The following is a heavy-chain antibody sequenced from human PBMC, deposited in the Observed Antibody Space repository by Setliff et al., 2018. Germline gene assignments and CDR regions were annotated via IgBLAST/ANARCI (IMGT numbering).Heavy chain of an antibody. CDR1: GGTFSSYA. Sequence: SVKVSCKASGGTFSSYAISWVRQAPGQGLEWMGGIIPIFGTANYAQKFQGRVTITTDESTSTAYMELSSLRSEDTAVYYCNYNFWSGYYLDYWGQGTLVTVPS. V-gene: IGHV1-69*05. D-gene: IGHD3-3*01. CDR2: IIPIFGTA. J-gene: IGHJ4*02. CDR3: NYNFWSGYYLDY.